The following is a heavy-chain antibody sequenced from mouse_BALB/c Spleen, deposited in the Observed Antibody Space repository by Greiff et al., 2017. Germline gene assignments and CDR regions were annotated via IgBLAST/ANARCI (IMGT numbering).Heavy chain of an antibody. Sequence: VQLQQSGAELVKPGASVKLSCTASGFNIKDTYMHWVKQRPEQGLEWIGRIDPANGNTKYDPKFQGKATITADTSSNTAYLQLSSLTSEDTAVYYCARDDDGYAMDYWGQGTSVTVSS. J-gene: IGHJ4*01. CDR3: ARDDDGYAMDY. CDR1: GFNIKDTY. CDR2: IDPANGNT. D-gene: IGHD2-12*01. V-gene: IGHV14-3*02.